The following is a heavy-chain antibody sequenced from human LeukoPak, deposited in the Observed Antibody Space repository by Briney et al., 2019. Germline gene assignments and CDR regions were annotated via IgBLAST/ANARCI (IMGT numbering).Heavy chain of an antibody. CDR3: ARPALAGYSSGWYWFDP. CDR2: INPNSGGT. V-gene: IGHV1-2*02. Sequence: ASVKVSCKASGYTFTGYYMHWVRQAPGQGLEWMAWINPNSGGTNYAQKFQGRVTMTRDTSISTAYMELSRLRSDDTAVYYCARPALAGYSSGWYWFDPWGQGTLVTVSS. D-gene: IGHD6-19*01. J-gene: IGHJ5*02. CDR1: GYTFTGYY.